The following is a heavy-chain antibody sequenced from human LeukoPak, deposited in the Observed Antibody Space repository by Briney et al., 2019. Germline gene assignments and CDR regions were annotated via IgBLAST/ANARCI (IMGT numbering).Heavy chain of an antibody. Sequence: GGSLRLSCVGSGFTLSDNWMTWVRLAPGWGLEWVANIKHDGSEKNYVDSVKGRFPISRDNAKNSVYLQMDRLRAEDTAVYYCARARYLNSWGQGTLVTVSS. CDR3: ARARYLNS. CDR1: GFTLSDNW. V-gene: IGHV3-7*01. CDR2: IKHDGSEK. D-gene: IGHD2-15*01. J-gene: IGHJ4*02.